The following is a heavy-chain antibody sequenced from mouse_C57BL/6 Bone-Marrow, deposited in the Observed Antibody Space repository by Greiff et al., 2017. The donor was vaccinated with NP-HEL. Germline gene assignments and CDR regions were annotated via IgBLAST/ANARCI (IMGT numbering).Heavy chain of an antibody. CDR2: IHPNSGST. CDR3: AIYDGYYVGFAY. V-gene: IGHV1-64*01. Sequence: QVQLQQPGAELVKPGASVKLSCKASGYTFTSYWMHWVKQRPGQGLEWIGMIHPNSGSTNYNEKFKSKATLTVDKSSSTAYMQLSSLTSEDSAVDYCAIYDGYYVGFAYWGQGTLVTVSA. CDR1: GYTFTSYW. D-gene: IGHD2-3*01. J-gene: IGHJ3*01.